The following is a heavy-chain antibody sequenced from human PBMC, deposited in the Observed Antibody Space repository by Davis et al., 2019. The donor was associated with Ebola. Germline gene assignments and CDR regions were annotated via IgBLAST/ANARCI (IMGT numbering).Heavy chain of an antibody. CDR1: GFTFSSYS. Sequence: GGSLRLSCAASGFTFSSYSMNWVRQAPGKGLEWVSYISSSSSTIYYADSVKGRFTISRDNAKNSLYLQMNSLRDEDTAVYYCARDKVYGGTRRYYYYGMDVWGQGTTVTVSS. V-gene: IGHV3-48*02. J-gene: IGHJ6*02. CDR2: ISSSSSTI. CDR3: ARDKVYGGTRRYYYYGMDV. D-gene: IGHD3-16*01.